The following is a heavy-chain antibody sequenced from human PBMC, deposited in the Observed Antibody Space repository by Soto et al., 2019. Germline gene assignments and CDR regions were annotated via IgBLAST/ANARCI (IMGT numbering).Heavy chain of an antibody. CDR3: ARVIAVQLGPLDY. CDR1: GYTFTNYA. Sequence: QVQLVQSGAEVKKPGASVKVSCKASGYTFTNYAMHWVRQAPGQRLEWMGWINAGNGNTKYSQKFKGRVTITRDTSASTAYMELSSLRSEDTAVYYCARVIAVQLGPLDYWGQGTLVTVSS. D-gene: IGHD1-1*01. J-gene: IGHJ4*02. V-gene: IGHV1-3*01. CDR2: INAGNGNT.